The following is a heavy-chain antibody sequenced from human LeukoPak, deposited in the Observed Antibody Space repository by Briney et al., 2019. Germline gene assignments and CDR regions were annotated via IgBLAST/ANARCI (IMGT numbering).Heavy chain of an antibody. CDR3: ARTRRTRWLQFRYYYYYMDV. CDR1: GFTFSSYE. Sequence: GGSLRLSCAASGFTFSSYEMNWVRQAPGKGLEWVSSISSSSSYIYYADSVKGRFTISRDNAKNSLYLQMNSLRAEDTAVYYCARTRRTRWLQFRYYYYYMDVWGKGTTVTVSS. J-gene: IGHJ6*03. V-gene: IGHV3-21*01. CDR2: ISSSSSYI. D-gene: IGHD5-24*01.